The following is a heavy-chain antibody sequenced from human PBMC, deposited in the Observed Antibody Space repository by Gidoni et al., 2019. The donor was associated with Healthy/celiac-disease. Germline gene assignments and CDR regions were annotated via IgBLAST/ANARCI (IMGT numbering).Heavy chain of an antibody. D-gene: IGHD1-26*01. CDR2: ISYDGSNK. CDR1: GFLLSSYA. J-gene: IGHJ4*02. CDR3: ASLATRRGGFDY. Sequence: QVQLVESGGGVVQPGRSLRLSWPASGFLLSSYAMHWVRQAPGKGLEWVAVISYDGSNKYYADSVKGRFTISRDNSKNTLYLQMNSLRAEDTAVFYCASLATRRGGFDYWGQGTLVTVSS. V-gene: IGHV3-30-3*01.